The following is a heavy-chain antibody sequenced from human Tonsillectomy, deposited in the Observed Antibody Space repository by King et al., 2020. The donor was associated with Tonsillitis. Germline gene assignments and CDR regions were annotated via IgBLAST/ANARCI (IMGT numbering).Heavy chain of an antibody. D-gene: IGHD1-14*01. V-gene: IGHV3-7*01. CDR3: ARDFAEFDY. CDR2: TKQDGSEK. J-gene: IGHJ4*02. CDR1: GFTFRSYW. Sequence: VQLVESGGGLVQPGGSLRLSCAASGFTFRSYWMSWVRQAPGKGLEWVANTKQDGSEKYYVDSVKGRFTISRDNAKNSLYLQISRLRAEDTAVYYCARDFAEFDYWGQGTLVTVSS.